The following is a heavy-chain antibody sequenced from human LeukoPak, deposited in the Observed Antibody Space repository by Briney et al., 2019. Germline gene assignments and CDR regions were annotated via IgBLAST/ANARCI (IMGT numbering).Heavy chain of an antibody. CDR3: ARAKGYNYGYGIDY. V-gene: IGHV4-59*11. Sequence: SETLSLTCTVSGGSISSHYWSWIRQPPGKALEWIGYIYYSVSTNYNPSLKSRVTISGGTSKNQFSLKMNSVTAADTAAYYCARAKGYNYGYGIDYWGQGTLVTVSS. J-gene: IGHJ4*02. D-gene: IGHD5-18*01. CDR2: IYYSVST. CDR1: GGSISSHY.